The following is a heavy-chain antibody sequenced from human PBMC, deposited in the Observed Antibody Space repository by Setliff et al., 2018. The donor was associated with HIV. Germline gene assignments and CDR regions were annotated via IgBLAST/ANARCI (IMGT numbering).Heavy chain of an antibody. CDR2: IKQDGSEK. Sequence: GGSLRLSCAASGFLFHTYWMSWVRQAPGKGLEWVANIKQDGSEKYYVDSVKGRFTISRDNAKNSLYLQMNSLRAEDTAVYYCAKNSVAGTFYYYYGMDVWGQGTTVTVSS. D-gene: IGHD6-19*01. CDR3: AKNSVAGTFYYYYGMDV. J-gene: IGHJ6*02. V-gene: IGHV3-7*02. CDR1: GFLFHTYW.